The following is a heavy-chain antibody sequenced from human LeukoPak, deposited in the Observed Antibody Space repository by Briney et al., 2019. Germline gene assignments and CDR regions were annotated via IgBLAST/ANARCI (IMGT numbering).Heavy chain of an antibody. D-gene: IGHD6-13*01. CDR1: DGSINSDTYY. Sequence: SETLSLTCSVSDGSINSDTYYWGWIRQPPGKGLEWIASIYSGGNTFHNPSLKSRVTISLDTSKNQFSLRLTSVTAADTAFYYCAREEYSSDWYGHDSWGQGTLVTVSS. V-gene: IGHV4-39*07. CDR3: AREEYSSDWYGHDS. CDR2: IYSGGNT. J-gene: IGHJ4*02.